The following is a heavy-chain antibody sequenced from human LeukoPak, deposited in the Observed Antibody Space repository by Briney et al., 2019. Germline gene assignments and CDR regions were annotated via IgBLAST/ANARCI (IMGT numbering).Heavy chain of an antibody. D-gene: IGHD3-22*01. J-gene: IGHJ6*03. Sequence: SETLSLTCAVYGGSFSGYYWSWIRQPPGKGLEWIGEINHSGSTNYNPSLKSRVTISGDTSKNQFSLKLSSVTAADTAVYYCARVSPRNYYDSSGYPNTRRGPYYYYYMDVWGKGTTVTVSS. CDR2: INHSGST. V-gene: IGHV4-34*01. CDR3: ARVSPRNYYDSSGYPNTRRGPYYYYYMDV. CDR1: GGSFSGYY.